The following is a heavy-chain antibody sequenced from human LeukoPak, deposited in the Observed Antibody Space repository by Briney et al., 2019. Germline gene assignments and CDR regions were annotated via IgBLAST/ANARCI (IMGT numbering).Heavy chain of an antibody. CDR1: GGSFSGYY. V-gene: IGHV4-59*01. J-gene: IGHJ4*02. CDR3: ARMSAYSSSWMDY. CDR2: IYYSGST. D-gene: IGHD6-13*01. Sequence: SETLSLTCAVYGGSFSGYYWSWIRQPPGKGLEWIGYIYYSGSTNYNPSLKSRVTISVDTSKNQFSLKLSSVTAADTAVYYCARMSAYSSSWMDYWGQGTLVTVSS.